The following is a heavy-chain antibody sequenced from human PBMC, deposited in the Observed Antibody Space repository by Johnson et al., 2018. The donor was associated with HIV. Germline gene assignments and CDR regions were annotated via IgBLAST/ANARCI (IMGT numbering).Heavy chain of an antibody. CDR2: IKSKTDGGTT. Sequence: VKLVESGGGLVQPGGSLRLSCAASGFTFNNAWMNWVRQAPGKGLEWVGRIKSKTDGGTTDYATPVKGRFTISRDDSKSTLHLQMNSLKTEDTAVYYCTTAWEGYCSGGSCFYDAFDFWGQGTMVTVSS. CDR1: GFTFNNAW. J-gene: IGHJ3*01. V-gene: IGHV3-15*01. CDR3: TTAWEGYCSGGSCFYDAFDF. D-gene: IGHD2-15*01.